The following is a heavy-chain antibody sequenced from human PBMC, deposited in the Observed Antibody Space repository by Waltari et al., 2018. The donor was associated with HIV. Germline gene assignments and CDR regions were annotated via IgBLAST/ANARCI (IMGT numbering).Heavy chain of an antibody. CDR3: TRGNIWGSYRYFDY. J-gene: IGHJ4*02. CDR2: ITRYTANT. CDR1: GYPFLNYH. V-gene: IGHV1-18*01. Sequence: QIRLFQSDHAVRKPGASVTISCRTSGYPFLNYHVTWVRQSLGQRLDWMGGITRYTANTNYTRESQGRVTLTTDAAAATAYLELRDLRPDDTAMYFCTRGNIWGSYRYFDYWGPGTLVTVS. D-gene: IGHD3-16*02.